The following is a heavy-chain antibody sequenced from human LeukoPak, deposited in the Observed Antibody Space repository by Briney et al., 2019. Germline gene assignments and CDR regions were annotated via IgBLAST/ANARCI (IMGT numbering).Heavy chain of an antibody. CDR3: ARGGYSYGHNLYYYYYMDV. CDR2: IYYSGST. J-gene: IGHJ6*03. V-gene: IGHV4-59*01. CDR1: GGSISSYY. Sequence: PSETLSLTCTVSGGSISSYYWSWIRQPPGKGLEWIGYIYYSGSTNYNPSLKSRVTISVDTSKNQFSLKLSSVTAADTAVYYCARGGYSYGHNLYYYYYMDVWGKGTTVTVSS. D-gene: IGHD5-18*01.